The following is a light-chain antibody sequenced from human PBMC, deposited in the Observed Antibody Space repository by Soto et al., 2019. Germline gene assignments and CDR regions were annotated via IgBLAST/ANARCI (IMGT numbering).Light chain of an antibody. CDR1: QSVSSH. CDR2: DAS. CDR3: QQRTNWRLT. Sequence: EIVLTQSPATLSLSPGERATLSCRASQSVSSHLTWYQQKPGQPPRLLIYDASNRATGIAARFSGSGSGTDFTLTISSLEPEAFAVYYCQQRTNWRLTFGGGTKVEIK. J-gene: IGKJ4*01. V-gene: IGKV3-11*01.